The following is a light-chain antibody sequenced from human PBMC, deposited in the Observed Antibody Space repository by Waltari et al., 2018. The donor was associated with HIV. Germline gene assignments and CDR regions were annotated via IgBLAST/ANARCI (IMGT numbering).Light chain of an antibody. J-gene: IGLJ2*01. V-gene: IGLV2-23*02. CDR1: SSDVGSYNL. CDR2: EVN. CDR3: CAYAGSSTSVV. Sequence: QSALTQSASVSGSPGQSITLSCTGTSSDVGSYNLVSWYQHHPGKAPTPMIYEVNKRPSGVSNRFSGSKSGNTASLTISWLQAEDEADYYCCAYAGSSTSVVFGGGTKLTVL.